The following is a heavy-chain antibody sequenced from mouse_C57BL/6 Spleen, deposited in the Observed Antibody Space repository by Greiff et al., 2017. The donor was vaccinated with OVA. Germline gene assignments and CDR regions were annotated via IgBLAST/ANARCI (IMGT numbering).Heavy chain of an antibody. CDR1: GYTFTSYW. Sequence: QVQLKQPGAELVMPGASVKLSCKASGYTFTSYWMHWVKQRPGQGLEWIGEIDPSDSYTNYNQKFKGKSTLTVDKSSSTAYMQLSSLTSEDSAVYYCARNYYGYFDVWGTGTTVTVSS. CDR3: ARNYYGYFDV. CDR2: IDPSDSYT. J-gene: IGHJ1*03. V-gene: IGHV1-69*01.